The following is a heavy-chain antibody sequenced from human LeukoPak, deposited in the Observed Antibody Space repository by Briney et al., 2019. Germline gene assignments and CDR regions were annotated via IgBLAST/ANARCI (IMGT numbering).Heavy chain of an antibody. CDR2: IRYDGSNK. CDR3: AKDMSSNGALDY. Sequence: GGSLRLSCAASGFTFSSYGMHWVRQAPGKGLEWVAFIRYDGSNKYYADSVKGRFTISRDNAKNSLYLQMNSLRAEDMALYYCAKDMSSNGALDYWGQGTLVTVSS. J-gene: IGHJ4*02. V-gene: IGHV3-30*02. D-gene: IGHD4-11*01. CDR1: GFTFSSYG.